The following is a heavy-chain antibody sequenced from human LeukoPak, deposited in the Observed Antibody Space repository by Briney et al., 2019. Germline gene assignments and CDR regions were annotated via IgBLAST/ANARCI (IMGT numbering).Heavy chain of an antibody. CDR2: ISGYNGNT. J-gene: IGHJ4*02. V-gene: IGHV1-18*01. D-gene: IGHD3-10*01. Sequence: GASVKVSCKASGYTFTSFGITWVRQAPGQGLEWMGWISGYNGNTNYAQKLQGRVTVTTDTSTSTAYMELRSLRSDDTAVYYCARGLASGPRLINFDYWGQGTLVTVSS. CDR1: GYTFTSFG. CDR3: ARGLASGPRLINFDY.